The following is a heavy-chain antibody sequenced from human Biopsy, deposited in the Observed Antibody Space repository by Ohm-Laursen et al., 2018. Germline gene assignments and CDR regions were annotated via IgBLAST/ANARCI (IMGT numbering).Heavy chain of an antibody. CDR1: GYSVTNDYY. CDR2: IYYDGIT. D-gene: IGHD3-22*01. CDR3: VRGVDYYDPYHYYALDV. J-gene: IGHJ6*02. Sequence: SDTLSLTCAVSGYSVTNDYYWGWIRQPPGKGLEWIGNIYYDGITYYNPSLKSRVAMSVDTSKNQFSLKVRSVTAADTAVYYCVRGVDYYDPYHYYALDVWGQGTTVTVSS. V-gene: IGHV4-38-2*01.